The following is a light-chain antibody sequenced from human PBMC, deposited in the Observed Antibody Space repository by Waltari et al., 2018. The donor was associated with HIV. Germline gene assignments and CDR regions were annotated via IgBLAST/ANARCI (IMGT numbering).Light chain of an antibody. CDR2: LGF. V-gene: IGKV2-28*01. Sequence: DIVMTQSPLSLPVTPGGPASISCRSRQSLLPSNGYNYLDWYLQKPGQSPHLLIDLGFNRASGVPDRFRGTGSGTDVTLKISRVEAEDVGVYYCMQALQTPLTFGPGTKVDIE. CDR3: MQALQTPLT. CDR1: QSLLPSNGYNY. J-gene: IGKJ3*01.